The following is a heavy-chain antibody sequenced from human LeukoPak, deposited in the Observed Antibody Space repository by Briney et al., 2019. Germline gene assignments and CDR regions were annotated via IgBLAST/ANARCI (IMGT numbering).Heavy chain of an antibody. J-gene: IGHJ4*02. CDR3: TRDATQYLRYGYFDS. CDR2: ISYDGSNK. D-gene: IGHD2/OR15-2a*01. Sequence: GGSLRLSCAASGFTFSSYGMHWVRQAPGKGLEWVAVISYDGSNKYYADSVRGRFTISRDNAKNSVSLQMNNLRAEDTAVYYCTRDATQYLRYGYFDSWGQGILVTVSS. V-gene: IGHV3-30*03. CDR1: GFTFSSYG.